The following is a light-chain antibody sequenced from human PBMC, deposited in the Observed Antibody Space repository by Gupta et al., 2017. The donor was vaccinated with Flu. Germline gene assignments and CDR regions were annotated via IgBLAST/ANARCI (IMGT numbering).Light chain of an antibody. Sequence: EIVLTQSPGTLSLSPGERTTLSCRASQSVNSNSLAWYQQKSGQAPRLLIYGASKRATDIPDRFSGGGSGTDFTLTISGLEPEDFAVYYCQQELTFGGGTEVEVK. CDR3: QQELT. V-gene: IGKV3-20*01. CDR2: GAS. CDR1: QSVNSNS. J-gene: IGKJ4*01.